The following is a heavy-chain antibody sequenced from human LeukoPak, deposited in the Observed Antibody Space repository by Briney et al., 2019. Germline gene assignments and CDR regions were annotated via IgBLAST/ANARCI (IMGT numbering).Heavy chain of an antibody. D-gene: IGHD6-13*01. CDR3: AKGVSSSWRGYFDY. Sequence: GGSLRLFCAASGFTFRSYVMSWVRQAPGKGLEWVSDISGTGGSTYYADSVKGRFTSSRDNSKNTLYLQMNSLKVEDTAVYYCAKGVSSSWRGYFDYWGQGTLVTVSS. CDR2: ISGTGGST. CDR1: GFTFRSYV. J-gene: IGHJ4*02. V-gene: IGHV3-23*01.